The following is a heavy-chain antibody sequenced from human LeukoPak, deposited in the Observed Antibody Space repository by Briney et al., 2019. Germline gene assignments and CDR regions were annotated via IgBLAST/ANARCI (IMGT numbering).Heavy chain of an antibody. CDR3: ARVRGYPYYFDY. J-gene: IGHJ4*02. Sequence: PGGSLRLSCAASGFTFSSYAMSWVRQAPGKGLEWVSSISSSSSYIYYADSVKGRFTISRDNAKNSLYLQMNSLRAEDTAVYYCARVRGYPYYFDYWGQGTLVTVSS. D-gene: IGHD5-12*01. V-gene: IGHV3-21*01. CDR2: ISSSSSYI. CDR1: GFTFSSYA.